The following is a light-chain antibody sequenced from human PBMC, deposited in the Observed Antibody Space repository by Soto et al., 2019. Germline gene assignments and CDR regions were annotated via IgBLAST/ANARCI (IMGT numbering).Light chain of an antibody. CDR2: AAS. V-gene: IGKV1-39*01. CDR1: QTITCY. Sequence: DIQMTQSPSSLSASVGDRVTITCRASQTITCYLNWYQQSPGKAPKLLIYAASSWQSGVPSRFSGSGSGTDFTLTINSLQPEDFATYYCQQSHGIPYTFGQGTKLEIK. CDR3: QQSHGIPYT. J-gene: IGKJ2*01.